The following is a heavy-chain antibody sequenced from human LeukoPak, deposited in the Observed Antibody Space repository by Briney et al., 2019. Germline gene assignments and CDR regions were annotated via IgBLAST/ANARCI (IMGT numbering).Heavy chain of an antibody. CDR1: GGSFSGYY. V-gene: IGHV4-34*01. D-gene: IGHD2-2*01. CDR2: INHSGST. J-gene: IGHJ4*02. Sequence: SETLSLTCAVYGGSFSGYYWSWIRQPPGKGLEWIGEINHSGSTNYNPSLKSRVTISVDTSKNQFSLKLSSVTAADTAVYYCARGGYRSSTSCSSFDYWGQGTLVTVSS. CDR3: ARGGYRSSTSCSSFDY.